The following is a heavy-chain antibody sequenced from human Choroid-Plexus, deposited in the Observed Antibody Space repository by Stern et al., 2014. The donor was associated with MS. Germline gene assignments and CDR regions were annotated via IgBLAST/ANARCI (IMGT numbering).Heavy chain of an antibody. Sequence: QVQLVQSGAEVKKPGASVKVSCKTSGYIFTGYYIHWVRQAPGQGLEWMAWINPNTGGTKYAQKFQGRVTMSRDTSISTAYVELSSLTSDDTAVYYCARDQRGITMCGVVTDY. V-gene: IGHV1-2*02. CDR3: ARDQRGITMCGVVTDY. J-gene: IGHJ4*01. D-gene: IGHD3-3*01. CDR1: GYIFTGYY. CDR2: INPNTGGT.